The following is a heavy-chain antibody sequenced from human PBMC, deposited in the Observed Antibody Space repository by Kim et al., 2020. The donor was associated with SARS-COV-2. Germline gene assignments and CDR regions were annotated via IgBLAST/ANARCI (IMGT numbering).Heavy chain of an antibody. V-gene: IGHV4-59*01. J-gene: IGHJ6*02. D-gene: IGHD2-21*02. CDR1: GGSISSYY. CDR2: IYYSGST. CDR3: ARGRDGDYYPYYYYYGMDV. Sequence: SETLSLTCTVSGGSISSYYWSWIRQPPGKGLEWIGYIYYSGSTNYNPSLKSRVTISVDTSKNQFSLKLSSVTAADTAVYYCARGRDGDYYPYYYYYGMDVWGQGTTVTVSS.